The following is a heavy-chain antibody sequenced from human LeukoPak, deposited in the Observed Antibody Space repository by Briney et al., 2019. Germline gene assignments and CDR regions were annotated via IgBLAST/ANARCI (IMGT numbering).Heavy chain of an antibody. Sequence: GGSLRLSCAASGFTFSSYNMNWVRQAPGKGLEWVSSITSSSSYIYYADSVRGRFTISRDNAKNSLYLQINSLRAEDTAVYYCARDPYSGSYVDYYYYYYMDVWGQGTLVTVSS. D-gene: IGHD1-26*01. CDR2: ITSSSSYI. CDR3: ARDPYSGSYVDYYYYYYMDV. J-gene: IGHJ6*03. CDR1: GFTFSSYN. V-gene: IGHV3-21*01.